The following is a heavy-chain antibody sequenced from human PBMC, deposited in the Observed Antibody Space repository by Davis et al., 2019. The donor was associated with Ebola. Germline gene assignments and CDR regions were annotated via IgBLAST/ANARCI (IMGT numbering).Heavy chain of an antibody. D-gene: IGHD1-1*01. CDR3: AGGTWYYFDY. V-gene: IGHV4-31*09. Sequence: MPSETLSLTCTVSGGSINSGGYYWSWIRQHPGKGLEWIGYIYYSGSTYYNPSLKSRVTISVDKSKNQFSLKLSSVTAADTAVYYCAGGTWYYFDYWGQGTLVTVSS. CDR1: GGSINSGGYY. CDR2: IYYSGST. J-gene: IGHJ4*02.